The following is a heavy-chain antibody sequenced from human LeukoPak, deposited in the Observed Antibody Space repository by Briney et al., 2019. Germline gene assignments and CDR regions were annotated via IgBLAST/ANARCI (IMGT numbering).Heavy chain of an antibody. V-gene: IGHV3-21*01. D-gene: IGHD3-10*01. CDR1: GFTFSSYS. J-gene: IGHJ5*02. CDR2: ISSSSSYI. Sequence: GGSLRLTCAASGFTFSSYSMNWVRQAPGKGLEWVSSISSSSSYIYYADSVKGRFTISRDNAKNSLYLQMNSLRAEDTAVYYCASAGSYYNGDNWFDPWGQGTLVTVSS. CDR3: ASAGSYYNGDNWFDP.